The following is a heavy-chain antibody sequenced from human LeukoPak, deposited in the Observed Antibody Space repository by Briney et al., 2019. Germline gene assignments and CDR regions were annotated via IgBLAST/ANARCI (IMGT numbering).Heavy chain of an antibody. J-gene: IGHJ6*03. D-gene: IGHD1-14*01. CDR2: IYSAGSI. CDR1: GFNFSSYY. Sequence: GGSLRLSCAVSGFNFSSYYMSWVRQAPGKGLECVSVIYSAGSIYYTHSVKGRFTMSRDNSKSPLFFEINSLRAADTAVYYGARDARSEYLRPYYMDVWGKGTTVTVSS. V-gene: IGHV3-53*01. CDR3: ARDARSEYLRPYYMDV.